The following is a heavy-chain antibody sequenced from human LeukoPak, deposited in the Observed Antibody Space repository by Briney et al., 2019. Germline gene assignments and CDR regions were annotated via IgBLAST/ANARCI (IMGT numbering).Heavy chain of an antibody. Sequence: NTSETLSLTCTVSGGSISSSSYYWGWIRQPPGKGLEWIGSIYYSGSTYYNPSLKSRVTISVDTSKNQLSLKLSSVTAADTAVYYCARRRVGVVRGAIFDYWGQGTLVTVSS. CDR1: GGSISSSSYY. CDR2: IYYSGST. J-gene: IGHJ4*02. D-gene: IGHD3-10*01. CDR3: ARRRVGVVRGAIFDY. V-gene: IGHV4-39*01.